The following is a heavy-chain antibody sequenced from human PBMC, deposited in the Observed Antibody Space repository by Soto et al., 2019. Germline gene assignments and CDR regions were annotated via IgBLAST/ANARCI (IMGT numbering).Heavy chain of an antibody. V-gene: IGHV2-5*05. CDR3: AHRVLRTVFGLVTTTAIYFDF. Sequence: QITLNESGPTVVRPTETLTLTCRFSGFSLTTSGVGVGWIRQSPVKAPEWLGLIYWDDDKRYGASLKSRLTITKGTTMTQVVLTVSDLDPTDTATYYCAHRVLRTVFGLVTTTAIYFDFWGQGTPVAVSS. D-gene: IGHD3-3*01. CDR1: GFSLTTSGVG. J-gene: IGHJ4*02. CDR2: IYWDDDK.